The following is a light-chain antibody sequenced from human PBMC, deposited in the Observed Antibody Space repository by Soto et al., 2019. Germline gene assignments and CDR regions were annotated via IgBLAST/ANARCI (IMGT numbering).Light chain of an antibody. V-gene: IGKV3-11*01. CDR1: QSVSSY. Sequence: EFVLTQSPGTLSLSPGERATLSCRASQSVSSYLAWYQQKPGQAPRLLIYDASNRAPGISARFSGSGSGTDFTLTISSLEPEDFAIYYCQQRSNWPITFGQGTRLEIK. J-gene: IGKJ5*01. CDR2: DAS. CDR3: QQRSNWPIT.